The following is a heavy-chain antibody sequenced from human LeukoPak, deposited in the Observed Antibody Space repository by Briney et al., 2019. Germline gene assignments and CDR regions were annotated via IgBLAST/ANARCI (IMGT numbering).Heavy chain of an antibody. Sequence: PSETLSLTCAVYGGSFSGYYWSWIRQPPGKGLEWIGEINHSGGTNYNPSLKSRVTISVDTSKNQFSLKLSSVTAADTAVYYCARGGDSGLEYYYGMDVWGQGTTVTISS. V-gene: IGHV4-34*01. CDR2: INHSGGT. CDR3: ARGGDSGLEYYYGMDV. J-gene: IGHJ6*02. CDR1: GGSFSGYY. D-gene: IGHD3-16*01.